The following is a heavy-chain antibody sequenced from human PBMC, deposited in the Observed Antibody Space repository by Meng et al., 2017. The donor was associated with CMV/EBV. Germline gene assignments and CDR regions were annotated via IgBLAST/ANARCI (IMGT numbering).Heavy chain of an antibody. CDR2: IIPIFGTA. V-gene: IGHV1-69*12. Sequence: QGQPVQSGAEVKKPGSSVKVSCKASGGTFSSYAISWVRQAPGQGLEWMGGIIPIFGTANYAQKFQGRVTITADESTSTAYMELCSLRSEDTAVYYCAREVDDYGDGWYFDLWGRGTLVTVSS. D-gene: IGHD4-17*01. CDR3: AREVDDYGDGWYFDL. CDR1: GGTFSSYA. J-gene: IGHJ2*01.